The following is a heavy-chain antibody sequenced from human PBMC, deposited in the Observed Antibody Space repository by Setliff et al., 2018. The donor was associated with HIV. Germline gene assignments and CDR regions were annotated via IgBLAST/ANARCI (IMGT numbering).Heavy chain of an antibody. D-gene: IGHD1-1*01. J-gene: IGHJ6*03. CDR1: GFTFRYFA. CDR3: ARRKLEVWVNDYYSYYLDV. CDR2: ISDSGTYT. Sequence: SLRLSCATSGFTFRYFAMSWVRQAPGKGLEWVSVISDSGTYTYYSDSVRGRFTISRDNAKNSLILQMNSLTVEDTAVYYCARRKLEVWVNDYYSYYLDVWGKGTTVTVSS. V-gene: IGHV3-21*01.